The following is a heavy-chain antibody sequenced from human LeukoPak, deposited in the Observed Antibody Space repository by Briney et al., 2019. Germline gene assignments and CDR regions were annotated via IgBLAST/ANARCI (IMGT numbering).Heavy chain of an antibody. CDR3: ARISAAAAGDDY. D-gene: IGHD6-13*01. J-gene: IGHJ4*02. CDR2: INLSGGST. Sequence: ASVKVSCKASGYTFTGYYMHWVRQAPGQGLEYMGIINLSGGSTNYAQKFQGRVTITADKSTSTAYMELSSLRSEDTAVYYCARISAAAAGDDYWGQGTLVTVSS. CDR1: GYTFTGYY. V-gene: IGHV1-46*01.